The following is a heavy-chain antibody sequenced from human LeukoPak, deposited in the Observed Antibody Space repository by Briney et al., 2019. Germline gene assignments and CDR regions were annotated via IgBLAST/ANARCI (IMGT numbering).Heavy chain of an antibody. J-gene: IGHJ4*02. CDR1: GFIFSSYA. D-gene: IGHD3-10*01. Sequence: GGSLRLSCAASGFIFSSYAMTWVRQAPGRGLEWLSTISGSGTTTYYVNSVKGRFTVSRDNSKNTLYLQMSSLRAGDTAVYYCAKAGHYGSGSYYSDYWGRGTLVTVSP. CDR3: AKAGHYGSGSYYSDY. V-gene: IGHV3-23*01. CDR2: ISGSGTTT.